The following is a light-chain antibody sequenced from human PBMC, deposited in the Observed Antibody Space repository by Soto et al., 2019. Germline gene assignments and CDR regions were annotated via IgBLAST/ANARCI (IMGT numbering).Light chain of an antibody. CDR3: QQFGGSPPYT. V-gene: IGKV3-20*01. CDR2: GAS. J-gene: IGKJ2*01. CDR1: QSVSSSF. Sequence: IVVTQSPCTLSLSPGERATLSCRASQSVSSSFLAWYQQKPGQAPRLLIHGASSRATGIPDRFSGSGSGTDFTLTISRLEPEDFAVYYCQQFGGSPPYTFGQGTKVDIK.